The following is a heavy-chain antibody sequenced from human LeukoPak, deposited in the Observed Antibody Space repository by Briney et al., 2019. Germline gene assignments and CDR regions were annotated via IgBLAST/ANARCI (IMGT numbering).Heavy chain of an antibody. D-gene: IGHD1-7*01. J-gene: IGHJ4*02. CDR2: IFHGGNT. CDR1: GDSITSSAFY. Sequence: SETLSLTCTVSGDSITSSAFYWGWIRQAPGTGLEWIGNIFHGGNTHYNPSLKSRVSISVDRSKNQFSLKLSSVTAADTAVYYCARQSMTGTTLFDYWGQGTLVTVSS. V-gene: IGHV4-39*01. CDR3: ARQSMTGTTLFDY.